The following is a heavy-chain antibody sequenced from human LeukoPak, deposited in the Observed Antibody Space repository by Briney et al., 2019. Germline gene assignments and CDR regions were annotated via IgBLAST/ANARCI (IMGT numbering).Heavy chain of an antibody. V-gene: IGHV4-59*01. CDR3: AREARYYYYYYMDV. D-gene: IGHD6-6*01. CDR1: GGSISSYY. CDR2: IYYSGST. J-gene: IGHJ6*03. Sequence: SETLSLTSTVSGGSISSYYWSWIRQPPGKGLEWIGYIYYSGSTNYNPSLKSRVTISVDTSKNQFSLKLSSVTAADTAVYYCAREARYYYYYYMDVWGKGTTVTVSS.